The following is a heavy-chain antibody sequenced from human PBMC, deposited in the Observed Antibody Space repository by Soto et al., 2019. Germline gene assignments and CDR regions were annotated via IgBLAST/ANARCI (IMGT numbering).Heavy chain of an antibody. V-gene: IGHV3-30-3*01. J-gene: IGHJ6*02. CDR2: ISYDGSNK. Sequence: GGSLRLSCAASGFTFSNYAMSWVRQAPGKGLEWVAVISYDGSNKYYADSVKGRFTISRDNSKNTLYLQMNSLRAEDTAVYYCARDSVRGSTSDYYGMDVWGQGTTVTVSS. CDR1: GFTFSNYA. D-gene: IGHD2-2*01. CDR3: ARDSVRGSTSDYYGMDV.